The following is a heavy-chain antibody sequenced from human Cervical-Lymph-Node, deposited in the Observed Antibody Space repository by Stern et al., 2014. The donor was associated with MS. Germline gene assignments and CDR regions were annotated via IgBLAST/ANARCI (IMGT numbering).Heavy chain of an antibody. CDR1: GYSFTIYY. CDR3: ARHVQGFDY. J-gene: IGHJ4*02. V-gene: IGHV5-51*01. CDR2: IYPYDSDT. Sequence: MQLVQSGAEVKKPGESLKISCTLSGYSFTIYYIAWVRQMPGKGLEWMGVIYPYDSDTTYSPSFQGQVTISADKSITTAYLQWSSLRASDTAMYYCARHVQGFDYWGQGTLVTVSS.